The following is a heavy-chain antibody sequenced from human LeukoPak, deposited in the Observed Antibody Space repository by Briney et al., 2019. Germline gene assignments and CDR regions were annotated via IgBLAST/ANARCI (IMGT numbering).Heavy chain of an antibody. CDR2: ISQEGSRI. V-gene: IGHV3-74*01. CDR1: GFTFSNYW. J-gene: IGHJ3*01. CDR3: TTFDF. Sequence: GGSLRLSCAASGFTFSNYWMHWVRQGPGKGLEWVSRISQEGSRINYADSVKGRFTISRDNAKNTLYLEMNTLRAEDTAVYYCTTFDFWGQGTMVPVSS.